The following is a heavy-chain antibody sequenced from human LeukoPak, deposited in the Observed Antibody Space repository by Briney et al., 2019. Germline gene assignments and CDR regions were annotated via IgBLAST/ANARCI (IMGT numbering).Heavy chain of an antibody. D-gene: IGHD3-10*01. CDR2: IIPIFGTA. V-gene: IGHV1-69*06. CDR3: AREVLAHYYGSGSNQYFDY. J-gene: IGHJ4*02. CDR1: GGTFSSYA. Sequence: SSVKVSCKASGGTFSSYAISWVRQAPGQGLEWMGRIIPIFGTANYAQKFQGRVTITADKSTSTAYMELSSLRSEDTAVYYCAREVLAHYYGSGSNQYFDYWGQGTLVTVSS.